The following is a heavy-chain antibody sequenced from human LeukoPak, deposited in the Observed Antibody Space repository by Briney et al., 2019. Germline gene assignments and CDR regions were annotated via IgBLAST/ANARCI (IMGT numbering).Heavy chain of an antibody. CDR2: SGST. CDR3: ARDSQYYYDSSGPNDDAFDI. D-gene: IGHD3-22*01. V-gene: IGHV4-61*02. Sequence: SGSTNYNPSLKSRVTISVDTSKNQFSLKLSSVTAADTAVYYCARDSQYYYDSSGPNDDAFDIWGQGTMVTVSS. J-gene: IGHJ3*02.